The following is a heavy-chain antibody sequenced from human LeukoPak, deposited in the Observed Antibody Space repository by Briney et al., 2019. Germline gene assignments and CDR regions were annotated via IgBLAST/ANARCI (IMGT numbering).Heavy chain of an antibody. Sequence: PSETLSLTCAVYGGSFSGYYWSWIRQPPGKGLEWIGEINHSGSTNYNPSLKSRVTISVDTSKNQFSLKLSSVTAADTAVYYCARGNSGWPAFYRLDYWGQGTLVTVSS. CDR2: INHSGST. CDR1: GGSFSGYY. J-gene: IGHJ4*02. CDR3: ARGNSGWPAFYRLDY. V-gene: IGHV4-34*01. D-gene: IGHD6-19*01.